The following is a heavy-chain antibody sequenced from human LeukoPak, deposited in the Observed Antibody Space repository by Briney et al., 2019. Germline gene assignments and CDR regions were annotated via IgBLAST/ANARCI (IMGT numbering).Heavy chain of an antibody. V-gene: IGHV1-24*01. Sequence: ASVKVSCKVSGYTLTELSMHWVRQAPGKGLEWMGGFDPEDGETIYAQKFQGRVTMTRNTSISTAYMELSSLRSEDTAVYYCARCHYYDSSGYYYGMDVWGQGTTVTVSS. J-gene: IGHJ6*02. CDR1: GYTLTELS. CDR3: ARCHYYDSSGYYYGMDV. CDR2: FDPEDGET. D-gene: IGHD3-22*01.